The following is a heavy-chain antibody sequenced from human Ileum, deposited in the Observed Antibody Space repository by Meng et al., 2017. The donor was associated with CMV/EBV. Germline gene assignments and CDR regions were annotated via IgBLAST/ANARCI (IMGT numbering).Heavy chain of an antibody. V-gene: IGHV3-66*02. CDR2: IYGGVTT. CDR3: ASFKQQLAGGTYWYFDL. D-gene: IGHD6-13*01. CDR1: VFTVNNNA. J-gene: IGHJ2*01. Sequence: VFTVNNNAMSCGRQAPGKGLEWVSFIYGGVTTSYADSVKGRFTISRDNSRNTLYLQMNSLRAEDTAVYYCASFKQQLAGGTYWYFDLWGRGTLVTVSS.